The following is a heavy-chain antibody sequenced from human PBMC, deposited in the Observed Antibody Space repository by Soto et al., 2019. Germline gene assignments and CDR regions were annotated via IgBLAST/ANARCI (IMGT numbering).Heavy chain of an antibody. CDR1: GGSLNGNY. J-gene: IGHJ4*02. Sequence: SEALSLACSVSGGSLNGNYWSCIRQPPGKGLEWIGYIYYDGSTSYSPSPKSRVIISVDTSKNQFSLRLSSVTAADTAVYYCARAGYSYGFGYYYDYWGQGTLVTVSS. V-gene: IGHV4-59*01. CDR3: ARAGYSYGFGYYYDY. CDR2: IYYDGST. D-gene: IGHD5-18*01.